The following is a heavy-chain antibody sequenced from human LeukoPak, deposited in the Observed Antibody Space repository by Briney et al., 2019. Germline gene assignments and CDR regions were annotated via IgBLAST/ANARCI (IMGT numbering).Heavy chain of an antibody. V-gene: IGHV3-23*01. Sequence: AGGSLRLSCAASGFTFSTYAMNWVRQAPGKGLEWVSAISGSGDTTYYADSVKGRFTISRDNSKNTLYLQMNGLRAEDTAVYYCAKEGGNYLSAFDYWGQGTLVTVSS. CDR3: AKEGGNYLSAFDY. CDR2: ISGSGDTT. D-gene: IGHD1-7*01. J-gene: IGHJ4*02. CDR1: GFTFSTYA.